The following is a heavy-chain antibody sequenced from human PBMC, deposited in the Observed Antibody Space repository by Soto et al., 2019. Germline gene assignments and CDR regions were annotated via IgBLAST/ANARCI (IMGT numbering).Heavy chain of an antibody. J-gene: IGHJ4*02. CDR1: GFTFSNAW. D-gene: IGHD3-3*01. CDR2: IKSKTDGGTT. CDR3: TTVYPYYDFWSGSKGYYFDY. Sequence: GGSLRLSCAASGFTFSNAWMSWVRQAPGKGLEWVGRIKSKTDGGTTDYAAPVKGRFTISRDDSKNTLYLQMNSLKTEDTAVYYCTTVYPYYDFWSGSKGYYFDYWGQGTLVTVSS. V-gene: IGHV3-15*01.